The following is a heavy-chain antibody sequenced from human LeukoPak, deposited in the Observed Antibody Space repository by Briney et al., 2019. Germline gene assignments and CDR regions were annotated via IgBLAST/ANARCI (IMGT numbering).Heavy chain of an antibody. D-gene: IGHD3-10*01. V-gene: IGHV4-39*07. CDR1: RGSISSSSYY. CDR2: IYYRGNT. J-gene: IGHJ4*02. CDR3: ARSPRRPHFYSSGSYYYYFDY. Sequence: SETLSLTCTVSRGSISSSSYYWGWIRQPPGKGLEWIGSIYYRGNTYYNPSLKSRVTISVDTSKNQFSLKLSSVTAADTAVYYCARSPRRPHFYSSGSYYYYFDYWGQGTLVTVSS.